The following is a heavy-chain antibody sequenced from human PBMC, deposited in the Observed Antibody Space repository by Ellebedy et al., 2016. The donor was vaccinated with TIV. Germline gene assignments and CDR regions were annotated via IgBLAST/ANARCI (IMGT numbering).Heavy chain of an antibody. D-gene: IGHD3-22*01. Sequence: GGSLRLSCAASGFTVSSNYMSWVRQAPGKGLEWVSGITWNSDIIGYADSVKGRFTISRDNAKNSLYLQMNSLRTEDTAFYYCAKGARSPSSGYYQWGQGTLVTVSS. CDR2: ITWNSDII. J-gene: IGHJ4*02. CDR3: AKGARSPSSGYYQ. V-gene: IGHV3-9*01. CDR1: GFTVSSNY.